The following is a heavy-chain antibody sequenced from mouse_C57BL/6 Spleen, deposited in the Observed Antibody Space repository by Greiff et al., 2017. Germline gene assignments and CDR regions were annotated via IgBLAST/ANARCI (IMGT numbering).Heavy chain of an antibody. J-gene: IGHJ3*01. CDR2: IDPSDSYT. Sequence: QVQLQQPGAELVMPGASVKLSCKASGYTFTSYWMHWVKQSPGQGLEWIGEIDPSDSYTNSNPKFKGQSTFTVDKSSSTDYMQLSSLTSEDSAVYDCARSGYDDPAWFAYWGQGTLVTVSA. CDR1: GYTFTSYW. V-gene: IGHV1-69*01. D-gene: IGHD2-2*01. CDR3: ARSGYDDPAWFAY.